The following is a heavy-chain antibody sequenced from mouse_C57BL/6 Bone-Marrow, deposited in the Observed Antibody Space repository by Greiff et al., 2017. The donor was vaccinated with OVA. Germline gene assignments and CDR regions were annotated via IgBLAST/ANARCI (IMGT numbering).Heavy chain of an antibody. D-gene: IGHD2-2*01. CDR3: AKFIYYGYDGGYAMDY. Sequence: EVQVVESGGDLVKPGGSLKLSCAASGFTFSSYGMSWVRQTPDKRLEWVATISSGGSYTYYPDSVKGRFTISRDNAKNTRYLQMCSLKSEDTAMYYCAKFIYYGYDGGYAMDYWGQGTSVTVSS. J-gene: IGHJ4*01. CDR2: ISSGGSYT. V-gene: IGHV5-6*01. CDR1: GFTFSSYG.